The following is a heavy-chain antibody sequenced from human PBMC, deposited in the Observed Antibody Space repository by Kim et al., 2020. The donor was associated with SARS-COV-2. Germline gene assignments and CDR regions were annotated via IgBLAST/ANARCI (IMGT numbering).Heavy chain of an antibody. CDR3: AKSAAGNYLGDAFDI. J-gene: IGHJ3*02. D-gene: IGHD1-26*01. Sequence: DSVKGRFTISADNSKNTLYLQMNSLRAEDTAVYYCAKSAAGNYLGDAFDIWGQGTLVTVSS. V-gene: IGHV3-23*01.